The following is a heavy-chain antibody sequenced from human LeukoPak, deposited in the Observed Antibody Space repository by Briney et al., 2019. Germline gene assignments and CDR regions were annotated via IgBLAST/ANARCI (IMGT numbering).Heavy chain of an antibody. V-gene: IGHV4-39*01. CDR3: ARHPRTLLGIGRGYFDY. D-gene: IGHD7-27*01. CDR2: IYYSGST. Sequence: PSETLSLTCTVSGGSIGSSSYYWGWIRQPPGKGLEWIGSIYYSGSTYYNPSLKSRVTISVDTSKNQFSLKLSSVTAADTAVYYCARHPRTLLGIGRGYFDYWGQGTLVTVSS. J-gene: IGHJ4*02. CDR1: GGSIGSSSYY.